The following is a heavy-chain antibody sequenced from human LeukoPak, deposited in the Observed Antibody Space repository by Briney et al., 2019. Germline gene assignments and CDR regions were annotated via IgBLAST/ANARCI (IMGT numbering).Heavy chain of an antibody. CDR1: GFTFSSYA. V-gene: IGHV3-23*01. J-gene: IGHJ5*02. D-gene: IGHD3-3*01. CDR2: ISGSGGST. CDR3: AKLEEYYDFWSGYSMNWFDP. Sequence: GGSLRLSCAASGFTFSSYAMSWVRQAPGKGLEWVPAISGSGGSTYYADSVKGRFTISRDNSKNTLYLLMNSLRAEDTAVYYCAKLEEYYDFWSGYSMNWFDPWGQGTLVTVSS.